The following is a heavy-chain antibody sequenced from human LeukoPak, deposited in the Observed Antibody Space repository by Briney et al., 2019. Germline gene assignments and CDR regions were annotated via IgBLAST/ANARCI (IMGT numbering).Heavy chain of an antibody. D-gene: IGHD5-24*01. Sequence: GRSLRLSCAASGFTFSSYAMHWVRQAPGKGLEWVAVISYDGSNKYYADSVKGRFTISRDNSKNTLYLQMSSLRPEDTAVYYCARPPYNYYFDYWGQGTLVIVSS. CDR3: ARPPYNYYFDY. CDR1: GFTFSSYA. V-gene: IGHV3-30*04. J-gene: IGHJ4*02. CDR2: ISYDGSNK.